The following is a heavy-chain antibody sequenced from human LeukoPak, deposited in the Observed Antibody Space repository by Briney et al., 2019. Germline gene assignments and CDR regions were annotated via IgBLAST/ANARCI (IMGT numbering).Heavy chain of an antibody. V-gene: IGHV3-23*01. CDR2: ISGSGDTT. J-gene: IGHJ3*02. CDR3: AKRDNNDYYTGLHVFDI. Sequence: GGSLRLSCAASGFTFSDYATTWVRQAPGKGPEGVSGISGSGDTTYYTDSVKGRFTISRDNSKNTVDLQMTTLRAEDTAVYYCAKRDNNDYYTGLHVFDIWGQGTLVTVSS. D-gene: IGHD3-22*01. CDR1: GFTFSDYA.